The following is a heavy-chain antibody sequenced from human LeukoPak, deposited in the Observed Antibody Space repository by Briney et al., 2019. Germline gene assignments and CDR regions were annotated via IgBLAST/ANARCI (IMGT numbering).Heavy chain of an antibody. D-gene: IGHD3-10*01. V-gene: IGHV3-33*01. CDR2: IYYDGNNK. CDR1: GFTFSSYG. J-gene: IGHJ4*02. CDR3: ARDAYYYGSGSYVDY. Sequence: GRSLRLSCAASGFTFSSYGMHWVRQAPGKGLEWVAVIYYDGNNKFYADSVKSRFTISRDNSKNTLYLQMNSLRAEDTAVYYCARDAYYYGSGSYVDYWGQGTLVTVSS.